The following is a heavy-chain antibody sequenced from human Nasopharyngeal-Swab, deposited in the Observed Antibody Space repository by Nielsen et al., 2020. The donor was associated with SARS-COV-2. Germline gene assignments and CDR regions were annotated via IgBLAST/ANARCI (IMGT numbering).Heavy chain of an antibody. J-gene: IGHJ6*03. CDR3: ARANHCSSTSCYAGARMYYYYMDV. CDR2: IIPIFGTA. D-gene: IGHD2-2*01. Sequence: SVMVSCKASGGTFSSYAISWVRQAPGQGLEWMGGIIPIFGTANYAQKFQGRVTITADESTSTAYMELSSLRSEDTAVYYCARANHCSSTSCYAGARMYYYYMDVWGKGTTVTVSS. CDR1: GGTFSSYA. V-gene: IGHV1-69*13.